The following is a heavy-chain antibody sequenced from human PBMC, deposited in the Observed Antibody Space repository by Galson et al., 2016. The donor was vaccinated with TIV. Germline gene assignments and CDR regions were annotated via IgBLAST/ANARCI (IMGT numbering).Heavy chain of an antibody. Sequence: SLRLSCAASGFTFSDYAMNWVRQAPGRGLEWVAVISYDGRNKYYADSLKGRFTTSRDNSQNTLHLQMYSLRAEDMAVYYCARDTEQYNSFTDTFDVWGRGTMVTVSS. J-gene: IGHJ3*01. CDR3: ARDTEQYNSFTDTFDV. CDR1: GFTFSDYA. D-gene: IGHD6-6*01. V-gene: IGHV3-30*03. CDR2: ISYDGRNK.